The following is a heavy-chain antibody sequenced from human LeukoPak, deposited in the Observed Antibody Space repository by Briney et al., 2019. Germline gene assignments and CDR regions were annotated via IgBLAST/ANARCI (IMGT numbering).Heavy chain of an antibody. CDR3: ARDYDILTGHYAY. Sequence: GASVKVSCKASGYTFTNSGIGWVRQAPGQGLEWMGWVSAYDGNTNYAQKLQGRLTMTTDRSTSTAYMELRSLRSDDTAMYYCARDYDILTGHYAYWGQGTLVTVSS. J-gene: IGHJ4*02. CDR2: VSAYDGNT. V-gene: IGHV1-18*01. D-gene: IGHD3-9*01. CDR1: GYTFTNSG.